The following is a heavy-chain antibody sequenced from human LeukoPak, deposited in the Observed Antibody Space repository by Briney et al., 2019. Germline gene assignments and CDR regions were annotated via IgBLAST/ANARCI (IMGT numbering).Heavy chain of an antibody. J-gene: IGHJ4*02. D-gene: IGHD6-13*01. CDR3: AITYYRIAAVKD. CDR1: GYTFCGDC. V-gene: IGHV1-2*02. CDR2: INPNSGGT. Sequence: ASVTLSCRASGYTFCGDCIHWGRQAPGQRLEWMGWINPNSGGTNYAQKFQGRVTMTRDTSINTAYMELSRLRSDDTAVYYCAITYYRIAAVKDWGQGTLVTVSS.